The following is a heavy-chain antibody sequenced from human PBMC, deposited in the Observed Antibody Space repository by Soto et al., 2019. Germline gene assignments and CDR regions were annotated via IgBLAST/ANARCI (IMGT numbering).Heavy chain of an antibody. J-gene: IGHJ6*02. V-gene: IGHV1-58*01. CDR2: IVVGSGNT. CDR1: GFTFTSSA. CDR3: AADAKRTYYYYGMDV. Sequence: QMQLVQSGPEVKKPGTSVKVSCKASGFTFTSSAVQWVRQARGQRLEWIGWIVVGSGNTNYAQKLQERVTITRDMSTSTAYMELSSLRSEDTAVYYCAADAKRTYYYYGMDVWGQGTTVTVSS.